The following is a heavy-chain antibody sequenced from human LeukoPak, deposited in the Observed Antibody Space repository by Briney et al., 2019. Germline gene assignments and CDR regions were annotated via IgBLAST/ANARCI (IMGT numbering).Heavy chain of an antibody. V-gene: IGHV3-48*01. Sequence: GGSLRLSCAASGFTFSSYSINWVRRAPGKGLEWVSYISSSRSTIYYADSVKGRFTISRDNAKNSLYLQMNSLRAEDTAVYYCARGDSSSSLYFDYWGQGTLVTVSS. D-gene: IGHD6-6*01. CDR3: ARGDSSSSLYFDY. CDR2: ISSSRSTI. J-gene: IGHJ4*02. CDR1: GFTFSSYS.